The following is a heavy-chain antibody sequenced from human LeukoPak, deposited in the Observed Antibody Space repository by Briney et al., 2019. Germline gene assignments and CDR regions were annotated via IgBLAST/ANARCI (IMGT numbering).Heavy chain of an antibody. CDR3: ARLSLGSWYEDY. CDR2: INHSGST. V-gene: IGHV4-34*01. CDR1: GGSFSGYY. D-gene: IGHD6-13*01. J-gene: IGHJ4*02. Sequence: PSETLSLTCAVYGGSFSGYYWSWIRQPPGKGLEWIGEINHSGSTNYNPSLRSRVTISVDTSKNQFSLKLSSVTAADTAVYYCARLSLGSWYEDYWGQGTLVTVSS.